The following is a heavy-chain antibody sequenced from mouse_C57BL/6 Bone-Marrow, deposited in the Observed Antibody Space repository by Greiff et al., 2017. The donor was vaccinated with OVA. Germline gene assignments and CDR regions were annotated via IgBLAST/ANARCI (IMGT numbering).Heavy chain of an antibody. CDR1: GFTFSDAW. CDR3: TGYDYDGRHAMDY. Sequence: EVKLEESGGGLVQPGGSMKLSCAASGFTFSDAWMDWVRQSPEKGLEWVAEIRNKANNHATYYAESVKGRFTISRDDSKSSVYLQMNSLRAEDTGIYYGTGYDYDGRHAMDYWGQGTSVTVSS. V-gene: IGHV6-6*01. D-gene: IGHD2-4*01. J-gene: IGHJ4*01. CDR2: IRNKANNHAT.